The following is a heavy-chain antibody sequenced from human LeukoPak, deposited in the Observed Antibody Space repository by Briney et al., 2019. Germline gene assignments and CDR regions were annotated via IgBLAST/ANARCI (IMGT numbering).Heavy chain of an antibody. CDR2: ISSSGSTI. Sequence: GGSLRLSCAASGFTFSDYYMSWIRQAPGKGLEWVSYISSSGSTIYYADSVKGRFTISRDNAKNSLYLQMNSLRAEDTAVYYCARPDPYCSSTSCYAFDIWGQGTMVTVSS. CDR1: GFTFSDYY. J-gene: IGHJ3*02. V-gene: IGHV3-11*04. CDR3: ARPDPYCSSTSCYAFDI. D-gene: IGHD2-2*01.